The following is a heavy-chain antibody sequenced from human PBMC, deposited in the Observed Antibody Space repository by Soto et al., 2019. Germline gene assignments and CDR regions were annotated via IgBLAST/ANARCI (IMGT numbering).Heavy chain of an antibody. CDR2: VWYDGSNK. V-gene: IGHV3-33*06. D-gene: IGHD6-13*01. CDR1: GFTFSSYG. CDR3: AKDRGSWYARGWFDP. J-gene: IGHJ5*02. Sequence: QVQLVESGGGVVQPGRSLRLSCAASGFTFSSYGMHWVRQAPGKGLEWVAVVWYDGSNKYYADSVKGRFTISRDNSKKTVYLQMNSLRAEDTAVYYCAKDRGSWYARGWFDPWGQGTLVTVSS.